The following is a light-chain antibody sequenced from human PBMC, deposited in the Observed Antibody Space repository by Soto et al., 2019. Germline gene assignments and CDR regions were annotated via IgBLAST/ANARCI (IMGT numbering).Light chain of an antibody. J-gene: IGKJ5*01. CDR1: QSVSSK. CDR2: GAS. Sequence: EIVMTQSPATLSVSPGERATLSCRASQSVSSKLAWYQQKPGQAPWLLIYGASTRATGIPARFSGSGSGTEFTLTISSLQSEDFAVYYCQQYNKWPPITFGQGTRLEMK. V-gene: IGKV3-15*01. CDR3: QQYNKWPPIT.